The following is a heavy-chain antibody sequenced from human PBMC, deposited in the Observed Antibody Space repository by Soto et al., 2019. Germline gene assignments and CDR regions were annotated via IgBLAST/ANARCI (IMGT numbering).Heavy chain of an antibody. J-gene: IGHJ3*02. CDR2: ASYSGST. D-gene: IGHD3-22*01. Sequence: PSETLSLTCTVSGGSIRNNHWSWIRQPPGKGLEWIGYASYSGSTSYNPSLKSRVTISEDMSKSQFSLSLSSVTAADTAVYYCARLYFYESSGYYRAGFDIWGQGTMVTVSS. CDR3: ARLYFYESSGYYRAGFDI. CDR1: GGSIRNNH. V-gene: IGHV4-59*01.